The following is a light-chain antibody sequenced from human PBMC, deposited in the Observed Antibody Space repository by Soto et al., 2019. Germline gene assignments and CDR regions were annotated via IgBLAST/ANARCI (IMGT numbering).Light chain of an antibody. CDR3: QQYNNGAPWT. CDR1: QSVSRP. CDR2: GAS. Sequence: AVTQSQPTLSVSPGERANLSCRASQSVSRPLAWYLQEPGQAPRLLLYGASTRATGIPARFSGSGSGTEFTLTISSLQSEDFAVYYCQQYNNGAPWTFGQGT. V-gene: IGKV3-15*01. J-gene: IGKJ1*01.